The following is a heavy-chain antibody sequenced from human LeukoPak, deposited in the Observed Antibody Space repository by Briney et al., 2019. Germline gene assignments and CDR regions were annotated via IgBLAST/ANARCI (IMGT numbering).Heavy chain of an antibody. V-gene: IGHV3-13*01. J-gene: IGHJ6*03. CDR1: GFTFSSFD. D-gene: IGHD1-1*01. CDR3: ARGPPRGKYYYMDV. CDR2: IGTASDT. Sequence: GGSLRLSCAASGFTFSSFDMQWLRQPTGQGLEWVSTIGTASDTYYPGSVEGRFTLSRDNAKNSLYLQMNSLTAGDTAVYYCARGPPRGKYYYMDVWGKGTTVTVSS.